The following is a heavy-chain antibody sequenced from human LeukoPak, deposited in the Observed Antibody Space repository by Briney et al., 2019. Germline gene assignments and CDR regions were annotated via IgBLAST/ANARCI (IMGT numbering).Heavy chain of an antibody. CDR2: INAGNGNT. V-gene: IGHV1-3*01. D-gene: IGHD2-2*01. J-gene: IGHJ4*02. CDR1: GYTFTSYA. CDR3: AREILDQLLSSLEVDY. Sequence: ASVKVSCKASGYTFTSYAMHWVRQAPGQRLEWMGWINAGNGNTKYSQKFQGRVTITRDTSASTAYMELSSLRSDDTAVYYCAREILDQLLSSLEVDYWGQGTLVTVSS.